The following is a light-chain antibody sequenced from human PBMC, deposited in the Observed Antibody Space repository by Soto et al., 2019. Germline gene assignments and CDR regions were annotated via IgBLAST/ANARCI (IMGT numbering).Light chain of an antibody. J-gene: IGKJ1*01. V-gene: IGKV3-15*01. CDR1: QSVSNDF. CDR2: GAS. CDR3: QQYNNWPRT. Sequence: EFVLTQSPGTLSLSPGERATLSCRASQSVSNDFLAWYQQKPGQAPRLLIYGASTRATGIPARFSGSGSGTEFTLTISSLQSEDFAVYYCQQYNNWPRTFGQGTKVDIK.